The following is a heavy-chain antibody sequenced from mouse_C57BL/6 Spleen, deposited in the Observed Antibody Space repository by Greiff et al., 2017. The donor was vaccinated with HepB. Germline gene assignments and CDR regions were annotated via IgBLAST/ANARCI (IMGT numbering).Heavy chain of an antibody. CDR1: GYTFTSYW. D-gene: IGHD2-4*01. J-gene: IGHJ3*01. V-gene: IGHV1-55*01. CDR3: ARRGLREGAWFAY. Sequence: QVQLQQPGAELVKPGASVKMSCKASGYTFTSYWITWVKQRPGQGLEWIGDIYPGSGSTNYNEKFKSKATLTVDTSSSTAYMQISSLTSEDSAVYYCARRGLREGAWFAYWGQGTLVTVSA. CDR2: IYPGSGST.